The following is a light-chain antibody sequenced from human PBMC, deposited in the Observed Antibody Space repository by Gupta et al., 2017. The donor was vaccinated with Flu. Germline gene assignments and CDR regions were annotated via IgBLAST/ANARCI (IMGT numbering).Light chain of an antibody. CDR2: KAS. Sequence: DVQMTQSPSTLSASVGDRVTITCRASQTIRNWLAWYQQKPGKAPKLLIYKASSLAIGVPSRFSGSGSGTEFSLTISRLHPDDFATYYCQQYGGTWTFGQGTKVEI. CDR1: QTIRNW. J-gene: IGKJ1*01. CDR3: QQYGGTWT. V-gene: IGKV1-5*03.